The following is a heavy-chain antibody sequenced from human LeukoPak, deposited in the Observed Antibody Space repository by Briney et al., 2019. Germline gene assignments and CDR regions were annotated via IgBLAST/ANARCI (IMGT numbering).Heavy chain of an antibody. V-gene: IGHV4-59*12. Sequence: SETLSLTCAVSGGSISSYYWTWIRQPPGKGLEWIGYIYNSGSTNYNPSLRSRVTISVDASKNQFSLKLSSVTAADTAVYYCARIFPPPGRFDYWGQGTLVTVSS. J-gene: IGHJ4*02. CDR3: ARIFPPPGRFDY. D-gene: IGHD3-3*01. CDR2: IYNSGST. CDR1: GGSISSYY.